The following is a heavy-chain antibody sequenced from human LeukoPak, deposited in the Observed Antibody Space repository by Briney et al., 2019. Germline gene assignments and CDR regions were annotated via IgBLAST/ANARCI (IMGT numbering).Heavy chain of an antibody. CDR1: GYIFTGYY. V-gene: IGHV1-2*04. D-gene: IGHD5-18*01. J-gene: IGHJ4*02. CDR2: INPNSGGT. Sequence: ASVKVSGKASGYIFTGYYMHWVRPAPGQGLEWMRWINPNSGGTNYAQKFQGWVTMTRDTSISTAYMELSRLRSDDTAVYYCARGGGYSYGFLADYWGQGTLVTVSS. CDR3: ARGGGYSYGFLADY.